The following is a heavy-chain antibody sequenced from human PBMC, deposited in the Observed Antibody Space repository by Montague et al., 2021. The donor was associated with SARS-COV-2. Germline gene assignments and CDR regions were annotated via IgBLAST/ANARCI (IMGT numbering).Heavy chain of an antibody. V-gene: IGHV3-7*01. D-gene: IGHD3-3*01. CDR1: GFIFSSYW. CDR3: ARDRRFLEWLPTLGCFDP. CDR2: IKQDGSER. Sequence: SLRLSCAASGFIFSSYWMSWVRQAPGKGLEWVANIKQDGSERYYVDSVKGRFTISRDNAKNSLYLQMNSLRAEDTAVYYCARDRRFLEWLPTLGCFDPWGQGTLVTVSS. J-gene: IGHJ5*02.